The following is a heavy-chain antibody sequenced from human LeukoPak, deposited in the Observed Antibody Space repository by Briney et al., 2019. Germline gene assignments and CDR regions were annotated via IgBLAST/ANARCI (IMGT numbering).Heavy chain of an antibody. CDR3: GRGSYYCMDV. CDR1: GLTFSRYW. CDR2: INSDGSRT. V-gene: IGHV3-74*01. Sequence: GESLRLSCAASGLTFSRYWMHWVRQAPGKGLVWVARINSDGSRTSYADSVKGRFTISRDNAENTLYMQMNSLRAEDTAVYYCGRGSYYCMDVWGQGTTVTVSS. J-gene: IGHJ6*02.